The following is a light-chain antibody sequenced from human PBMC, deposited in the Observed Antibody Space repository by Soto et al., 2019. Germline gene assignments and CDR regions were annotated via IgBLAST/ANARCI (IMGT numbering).Light chain of an antibody. J-gene: IGLJ2*01. Sequence: QSVLTQPPSVSGAPGQRVTISCTGSSSNIGAGYDVQWYQQLPGTAPKLLIYGNSNRPSGVPDRFSGSKSGTSASLAITGLQAEDEADYYCQSYDSSSVFGGGTQLTVL. CDR2: GNS. CDR3: QSYDSSSV. CDR1: SSNIGAGYD. V-gene: IGLV1-40*01.